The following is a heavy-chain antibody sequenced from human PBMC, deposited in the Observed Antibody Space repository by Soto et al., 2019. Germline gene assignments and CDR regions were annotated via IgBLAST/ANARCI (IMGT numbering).Heavy chain of an antibody. D-gene: IGHD6-13*01. CDR1: GYTFTGYY. CDR2: INPNSGGT. CDR3: ARLRDRPRWYSSSFESGPSDY. J-gene: IGHJ4*02. V-gene: IGHV1-2*02. Sequence: GASVKVSCKASGYTFTGYYMHWVRQAPGQGLEWMGWINPNSGGTNYAQKFQGRVTMTRDTSISTAYMELSRLRSDDTAVYYCARLRDRPRWYSSSFESGPSDYWGQGTLVTVSS.